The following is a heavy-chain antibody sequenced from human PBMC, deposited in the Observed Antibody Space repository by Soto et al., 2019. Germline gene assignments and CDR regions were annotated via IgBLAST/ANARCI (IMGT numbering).Heavy chain of an antibody. CDR1: GGSISSSSYY. CDR2: IYYSGST. D-gene: IGHD3-10*01. CDR3: ASPLWFGELIHYYYGMDV. Sequence: PSETLSLTCTVPGGSISSSSYYWGWIRQPPGKGLEWIGSIYYSGSTYYNPSLKSRVTISVDTSKNQSSLKLSSVTAADTAVYYCASPLWFGELIHYYYGMDVWGQGTTVTVSS. J-gene: IGHJ6*02. V-gene: IGHV4-39*01.